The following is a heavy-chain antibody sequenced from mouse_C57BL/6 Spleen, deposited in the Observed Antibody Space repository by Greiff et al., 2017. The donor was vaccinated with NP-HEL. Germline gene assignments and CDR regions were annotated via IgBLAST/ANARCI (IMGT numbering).Heavy chain of an antibody. CDR3: TRKGYGNYGYFDY. V-gene: IGHV1-82*01. D-gene: IGHD2-1*01. J-gene: IGHJ2*01. CDR2: IYPGDGDT. Sequence: QVQLQQSGPELVKPGASVKISCKASGYAFSSSWMNWVKQRPGKGLEWIGRIYPGDGDTNYNGKFKGKATLTADKSSSTAYMQLSSLTSEDSAVYFCTRKGYGNYGYFDYWGQGTTLTVSS. CDR1: GYAFSSSW.